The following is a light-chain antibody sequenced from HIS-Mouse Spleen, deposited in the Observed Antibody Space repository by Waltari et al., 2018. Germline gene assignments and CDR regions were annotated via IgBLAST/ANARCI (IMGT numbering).Light chain of an antibody. Sequence: DIVMTQSPATLSVSPGESATLSCRASQRVSSNLAWYQQKPGQAPRLLIYGASTRATGIPARFSGSESGTEFTLTISSMQSEDFAVYYCQQYNNWPRTFGQGTKVEIK. CDR1: QRVSSN. V-gene: IGKV3-15*01. CDR2: GAS. CDR3: QQYNNWPRT. J-gene: IGKJ1*01.